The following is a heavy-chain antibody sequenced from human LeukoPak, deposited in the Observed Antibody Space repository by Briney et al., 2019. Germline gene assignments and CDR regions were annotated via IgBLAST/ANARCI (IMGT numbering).Heavy chain of an antibody. CDR3: AGPPQASSFDI. J-gene: IGHJ3*02. D-gene: IGHD3-10*01. V-gene: IGHV3-7*01. CDR1: GFTFSSYW. CDR2: IKPDGTEK. Sequence: GGSLRLSCAASGFTFSSYWMTWVRQAPGKGLGWVANIKPDGTEKNYVDSVKGRFTISRDNAKNSLYLQMNSLRAEDTAVYYCAGPPQASSFDIWGQGTMVTVSS.